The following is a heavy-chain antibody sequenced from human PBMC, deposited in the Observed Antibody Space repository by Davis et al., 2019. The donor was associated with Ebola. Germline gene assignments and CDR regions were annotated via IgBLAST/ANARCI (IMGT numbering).Heavy chain of an antibody. Sequence: SVKVSCKATGYTFTYRYLHWVRQAPGQALEWMGWITPYNGNTKYAQKFQDRFTMTRDNSLTIYMELSSLRFDDTAMYYCARSPLYGDDDVFDMWGQGTMVTVSS. CDR1: GYTFTYRY. J-gene: IGHJ3*02. V-gene: IGHV1-45*02. CDR3: ARSPLYGDDDVFDM. CDR2: ITPYNGNT. D-gene: IGHD2-21*01.